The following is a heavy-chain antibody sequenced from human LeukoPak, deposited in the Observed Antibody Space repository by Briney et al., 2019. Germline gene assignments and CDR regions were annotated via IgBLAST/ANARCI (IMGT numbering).Heavy chain of an antibody. D-gene: IGHD3-22*01. V-gene: IGHV1-46*01. CDR1: GYTFTSYY. J-gene: IGHJ3*02. Sequence: ASVKVSCKASGYTFTSYYMHWVRQAPGQELEWMGIINPSGGSTSYAQKFQGRVTMTRDMSTSTVYMELSSLRSEDTAVYYCARGERITMIVVVIAAFDIWGQGTMVTVSS. CDR2: INPSGGST. CDR3: ARGERITMIVVVIAAFDI.